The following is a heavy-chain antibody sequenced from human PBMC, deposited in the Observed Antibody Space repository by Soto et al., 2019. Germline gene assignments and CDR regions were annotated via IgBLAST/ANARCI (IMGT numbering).Heavy chain of an antibody. V-gene: IGHV4-59*11. CDR2: IYFSGST. CDR1: GGSISLHY. D-gene: IGHD6-6*01. CDR3: ARGGARLDS. J-gene: IGHJ4*02. Sequence: TLSLTCTVSGGSISLHYWSWIRQPPGKGLEWIGYIYFSGSTNYNPSLKSRVTISVDTSKNQFSLKLSSVTAADTAVYFCARGGARLDSWGQGTLVTVSS.